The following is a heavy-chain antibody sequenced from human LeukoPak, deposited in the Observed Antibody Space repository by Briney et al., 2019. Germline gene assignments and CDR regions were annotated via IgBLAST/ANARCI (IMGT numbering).Heavy chain of an antibody. CDR2: IYYSGST. CDR1: GGSISSYY. J-gene: IGHJ4*02. CDR3: ARWPQVALDY. V-gene: IGHV4-59*01. Sequence: SETLSLTCTVSGGSISSYYWSWIRQPPGKGLEWIGYIYYSGSTNYNPSLMSRVTISVDTSKNQFSLKLSSVTAADTAVYYCARWPQVALDYWGQGTLVTVSS.